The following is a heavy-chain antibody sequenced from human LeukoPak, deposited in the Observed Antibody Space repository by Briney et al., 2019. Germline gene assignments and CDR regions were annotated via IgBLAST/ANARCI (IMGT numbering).Heavy chain of an antibody. D-gene: IGHD3-22*01. J-gene: IGHJ3*02. CDR3: ARGPASYYYDSSGPPRAFDI. Sequence: SETLSLTCTVSGGSISSYYWSWIRQPPGKGLEWIGYIYTSGSTNYNPSLKSRVTISVDTSKNQFSLRLSSVTAADTAVYYCARGPASYYYDSSGPPRAFDIWGQGTMVTVSS. CDR1: GGSISSYY. CDR2: IYTSGST. V-gene: IGHV4-4*09.